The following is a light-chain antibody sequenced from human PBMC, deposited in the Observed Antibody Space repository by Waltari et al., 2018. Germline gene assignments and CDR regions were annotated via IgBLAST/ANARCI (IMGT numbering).Light chain of an antibody. V-gene: IGLV1-44*01. J-gene: IGLJ2*01. CDR2: NDR. CDR1: TSNIEANR. CDR3: ATWDDSLNGAV. Sequence: QSVVTQPPSASATPGQKVTISCSGSTSNIEANRVNWYQQVPGTAPKLLIFNDRQRPSGVPDRFSGSKSGTSASLAISGLQSEDEADYYCATWDDSLNGAVFGGGTRLTVL.